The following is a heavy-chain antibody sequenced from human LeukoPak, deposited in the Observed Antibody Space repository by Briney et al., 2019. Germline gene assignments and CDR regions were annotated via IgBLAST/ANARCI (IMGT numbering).Heavy chain of an antibody. CDR3: ARDLRVIDFDF. J-gene: IGHJ3*01. CDR1: GYTFTSYH. Sequence: GASVKVSCKASGYTFTSYHMHWVRQAPGQGLEWMGWISTNTGNPTYAQGFTGRFVFSMDTSVSTAYLEISSLKAEDTAVYYCARDLRVIDFDFWGQGTMVTVSS. V-gene: IGHV7-4-1*02. CDR2: ISTNTGNP. D-gene: IGHD3-22*01.